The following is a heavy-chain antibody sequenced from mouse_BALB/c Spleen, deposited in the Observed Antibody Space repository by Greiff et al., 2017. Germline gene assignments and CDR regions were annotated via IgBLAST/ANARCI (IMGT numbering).Heavy chain of an antibody. Sequence: EVMLVESGGGLVQPGGYLRLSCATSGFTFTDYYMSWVRQPPGKALEWLGFIRNKANGYTTEYSASVKGRFTISRDTSQSILYLQMNTLRAEDSATYYCARADSLTYAMDYWGQGTSVTGSS. CDR3: ARADSLTYAMDY. CDR2: IRNKANGYTT. V-gene: IGHV7-3*02. J-gene: IGHJ4*01. CDR1: GFTFTDYY.